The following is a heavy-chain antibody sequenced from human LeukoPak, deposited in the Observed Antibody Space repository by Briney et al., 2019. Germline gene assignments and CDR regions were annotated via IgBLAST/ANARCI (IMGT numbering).Heavy chain of an antibody. Sequence: SGTLSLTCAVSGGSISSSNWWSWVRQPPGKGLEWIGEIYHSGSTNYNPSLKSRVTISVDTSKNQFSLKLSSVTAADTAVYYCARDTYYYDSSGPHYFDYWGQGTLVTVSS. V-gene: IGHV4-4*02. J-gene: IGHJ4*02. CDR2: IYHSGST. CDR1: GGSISSSNW. CDR3: ARDTYYYDSSGPHYFDY. D-gene: IGHD3-22*01.